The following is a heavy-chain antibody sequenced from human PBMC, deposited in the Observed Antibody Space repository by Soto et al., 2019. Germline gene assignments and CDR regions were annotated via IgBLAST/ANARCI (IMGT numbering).Heavy chain of an antibody. Sequence: QVQLVESGGGVVQPGRSLRLSCAASGFTFSSYGMHWVRQAPGKGLEWVAFIWYDGSNKYYGDSVKGRFTISRDNSKNTLFLQMNSLRAEDTAVYYCARDGGFHIQDAFDIWGHGTMVTVSS. CDR3: ARDGGFHIQDAFDI. V-gene: IGHV3-33*01. J-gene: IGHJ3*02. CDR1: GFTFSSYG. CDR2: IWYDGSNK. D-gene: IGHD2-21*01.